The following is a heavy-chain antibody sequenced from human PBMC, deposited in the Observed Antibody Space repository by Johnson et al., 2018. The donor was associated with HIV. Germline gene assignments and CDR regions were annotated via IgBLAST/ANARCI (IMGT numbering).Heavy chain of an antibody. J-gene: IGHJ3*02. V-gene: IGHV3-30*04. D-gene: IGHD6-19*01. CDR2: ISYDGSNK. CDR3: ARGVGSGWYFEIGDDAFDI. Sequence: QVQLVESGGGVVQPGRSLRLSCAASGFTFSSYAMHWVRQAPGKGLEWVAVISYDGSNKYSPDSVKGRFTISRDNSKNTVYLQMNSLRAEDTAVYYCARGVGSGWYFEIGDDAFDIWGQGTMVTVSS. CDR1: GFTFSSYA.